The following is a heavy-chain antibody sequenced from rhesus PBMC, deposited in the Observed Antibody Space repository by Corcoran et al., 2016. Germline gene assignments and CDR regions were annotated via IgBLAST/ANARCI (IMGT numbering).Heavy chain of an antibody. V-gene: IGHV3S5*01. D-gene: IGHD5-24*01. J-gene: IGHJ4*01. CDR1: GFTFSSYG. Sequence: EVQLVETGGGLVQPGGSLKLSCAASGFTFSSYGMSWVRQAPGKGLEWVSAINSGGGSNYHTDSVKGRFPISRDTSKTTLSLQMNSLRAEDTAVYYCAKGPRYSGYSWSDYWGQGVLVTVSS. CDR3: AKGPRYSGYSWSDY. CDR2: INSGGGSN.